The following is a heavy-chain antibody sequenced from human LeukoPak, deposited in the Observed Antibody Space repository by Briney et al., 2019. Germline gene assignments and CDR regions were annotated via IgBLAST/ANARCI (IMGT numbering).Heavy chain of an antibody. CDR1: GFPFSSYF. Sequence: GGSLRLSCAASGFPFSSYFMNWVRQAPRKGLQGVSYITSSSSTIYYADSVKGRFTISRDNAKNSLYLQMNSLRAEDTAVYYCARDSHPSSSANDRLSYYMDVWGKGTRVTVSS. CDR3: ARDSHPSSSANDRLSYYMDV. CDR2: ITSSSSTI. J-gene: IGHJ6*03. V-gene: IGHV3-48*01.